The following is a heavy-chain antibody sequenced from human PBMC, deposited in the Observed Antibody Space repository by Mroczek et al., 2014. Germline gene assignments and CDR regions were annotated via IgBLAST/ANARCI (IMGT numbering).Heavy chain of an antibody. Sequence: QVQLVQSGGGVVQPGRSLRLSCAASGFTFSSYGMHWVRQAPGKGLEWVAVISYDGSNKYYADSVKGRFTISRDNSKNTLYLQMNSLRAEDTAVYYCAKDTAMVTFYWYFDLWGRGTLVTVSS. CDR1: GFTFSSYG. V-gene: IGHV3-30*18. CDR3: AKDTAMVTFYWYFDL. D-gene: IGHD5-18*01. J-gene: IGHJ2*01. CDR2: ISYDGSNK.